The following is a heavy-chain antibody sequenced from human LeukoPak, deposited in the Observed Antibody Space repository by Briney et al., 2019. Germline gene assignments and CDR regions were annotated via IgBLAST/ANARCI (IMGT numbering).Heavy chain of an antibody. CDR3: ARVGRWELLRTQAFDI. V-gene: IGHV4-59*01. D-gene: IGHD1-26*01. Sequence: PSETLSLTCTVSGGSISSYYWSWIRQPPGKGLEWIGYIYYSGSTNYNPSLKSRVTISVDTSKNQFSLKLSSVTAADTAVYYCARVGRWELLRTQAFDIWGQGTMVTVSS. CDR2: IYYSGST. CDR1: GGSISSYY. J-gene: IGHJ3*02.